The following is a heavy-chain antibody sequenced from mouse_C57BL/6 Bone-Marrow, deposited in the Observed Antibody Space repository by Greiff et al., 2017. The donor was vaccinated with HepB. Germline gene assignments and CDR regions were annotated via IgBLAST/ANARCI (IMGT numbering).Heavy chain of an antibody. CDR3: ARGATVVAYRWYFDV. D-gene: IGHD1-1*01. V-gene: IGHV1-59*01. CDR2: IDPSDSYT. Sequence: QVQLQQPGAELVRPGTSVKLSCKASGYTFTSYWMHWVKQRPGQGLEWIGVIDPSDSYTNYNQKFKGKATLTVDTSSSTAYMQLSSLTSEDSAVYYCARGATVVAYRWYFDVWGTGTTVTVSS. J-gene: IGHJ1*03. CDR1: GYTFTSYW.